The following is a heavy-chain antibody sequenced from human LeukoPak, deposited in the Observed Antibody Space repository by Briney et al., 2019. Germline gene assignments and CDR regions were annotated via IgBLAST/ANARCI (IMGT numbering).Heavy chain of an antibody. J-gene: IGHJ4*02. Sequence: SETLSLTCAVYGGSFSGYYWSWIRQPPGKGLEWIGEINHSGSTNYNPSLKSRVTISVDTSKNQFSLKLSSVTAADTAVYYCARASRGHDYWGQGTLVTVSS. CDR3: ARASRGHDY. CDR2: INHSGST. D-gene: IGHD3-10*01. CDR1: GGSFSGYY. V-gene: IGHV4-34*01.